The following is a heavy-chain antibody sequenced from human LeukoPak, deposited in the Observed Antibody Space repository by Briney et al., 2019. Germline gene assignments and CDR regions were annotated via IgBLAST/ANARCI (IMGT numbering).Heavy chain of an antibody. V-gene: IGHV4-39*01. CDR3: ARLRYYYDSSGYYPSDY. CDR1: GGSISSSSYY. J-gene: IGHJ4*02. Sequence: SETLSLTCTVSGGSISSSSYYWGWIRQPPGKGLEWIGSIYYSGSTYYNPSLKSRVTISVDTSKNQFSLKLSSVTAADTAVYYCARLRYYYDSSGYYPSDYWGQGTLVTVSS. D-gene: IGHD3-22*01. CDR2: IYYSGST.